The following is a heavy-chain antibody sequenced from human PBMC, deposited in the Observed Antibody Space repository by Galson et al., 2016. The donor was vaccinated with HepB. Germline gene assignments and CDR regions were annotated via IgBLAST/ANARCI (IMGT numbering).Heavy chain of an antibody. CDR1: GFTFSSYA. V-gene: IGHV3-30-3*01. CDR3: ARQRKYQLISDY. CDR2: ISYDGSKK. J-gene: IGHJ4*02. D-gene: IGHD2/OR15-2a*01. Sequence: SLRLSCAASGFTFSSYAMDWVRQAPGKGLEWVAVISYDGSKKYYADSVRGRFTVSRDNSNDTLYLQMDSLRVEDSGVYYCARQRKYQLISDYWGQGTPVTVSS.